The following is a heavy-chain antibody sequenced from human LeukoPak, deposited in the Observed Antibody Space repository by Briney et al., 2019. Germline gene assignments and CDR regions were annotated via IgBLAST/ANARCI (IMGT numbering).Heavy chain of an antibody. CDR2: ISAYNGNT. Sequence: ASVKVSCKASGYSFTDYYMHWVRQAPGQGLEWMGWISAYNGNTNYAQKLQGRVTMTTDTSTSTAYMELRSLRSDDTAVYYCARGEYYYDSSGYTTQYFDYWGQGTLVTVSS. D-gene: IGHD3-22*01. CDR3: ARGEYYYDSSGYTTQYFDY. J-gene: IGHJ4*02. V-gene: IGHV1-18*04. CDR1: GYSFTDYY.